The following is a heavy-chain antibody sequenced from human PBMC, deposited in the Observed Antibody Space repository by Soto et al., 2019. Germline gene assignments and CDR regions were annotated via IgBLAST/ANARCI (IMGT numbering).Heavy chain of an antibody. CDR2: IIPIFGTA. J-gene: IGHJ6*02. CDR3: ASGYDDYDYYYGMDV. V-gene: IGHV1-69*13. D-gene: IGHD5-12*01. CDR1: GGTFSSYA. Sequence: SVKFSCQASGGTFSSYAISWVRQAPGQGLEWMGGIIPIFGTANYAHKFQGRVTITADESTSTAYMELSSLRSEDTAVYYCASGYDDYDYYYGMDVWGQGTTVTVSS.